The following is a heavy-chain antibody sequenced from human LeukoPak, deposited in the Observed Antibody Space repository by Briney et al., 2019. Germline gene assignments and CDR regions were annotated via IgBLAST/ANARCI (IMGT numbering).Heavy chain of an antibody. Sequence: SETLSFTCTVSGGSISSSSYYWGWIRQPPGKGMEWIGSIYYSGSTYYNPSLKSRVTISVDTSKNQLYLKLSSVTAADTAVYYCARQGGAVAYCFDVWGQGTMVTVSS. CDR2: IYYSGST. V-gene: IGHV4-39*01. CDR1: GGSISSSSYY. CDR3: ARQGGAVAYCFDV. D-gene: IGHD2-21*01. J-gene: IGHJ6*02.